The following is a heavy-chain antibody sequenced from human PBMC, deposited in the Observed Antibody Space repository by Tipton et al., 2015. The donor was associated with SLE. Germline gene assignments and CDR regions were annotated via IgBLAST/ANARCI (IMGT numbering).Heavy chain of an antibody. CDR1: GFTFSSYS. Sequence: GSLRLSCAASGFTFSSYSMNWVRQAPGKGLEWVSYISSSSSTIYYADSVKGRFTISRDNAKNSLYLQMNSLRAEDTAVYYCAGKRPRSRAFDIWGQGTMVTVSS. CDR2: ISSSSSTI. V-gene: IGHV3-48*01. D-gene: IGHD1-1*01. CDR3: AGKRPRSRAFDI. J-gene: IGHJ3*02.